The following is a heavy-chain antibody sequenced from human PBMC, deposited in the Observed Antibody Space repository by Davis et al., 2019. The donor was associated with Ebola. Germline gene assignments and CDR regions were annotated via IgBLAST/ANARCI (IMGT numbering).Heavy chain of an antibody. CDR3: AKEEWYSVTSCYDY. CDR2: ISDDGSNK. Sequence: LKISCAGSGFNFNKYGMHWIRQAPGKGLEWVAVISDDGSNKWYGDSVKGRFTVSRDNSKNTLYLQMDSLRPEDAAVYYCAKEEWYSVTSCYDYWGQGTQVTVSS. J-gene: IGHJ4*02. CDR1: GFNFNKYG. D-gene: IGHD2-2*01. V-gene: IGHV3-30*18.